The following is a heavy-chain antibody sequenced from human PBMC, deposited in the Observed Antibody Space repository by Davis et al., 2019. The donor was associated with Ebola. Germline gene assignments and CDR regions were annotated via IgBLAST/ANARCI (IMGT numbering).Heavy chain of an antibody. CDR3: ARGGYFDWLTRWHYYGMDV. V-gene: IGHV1-8*01. CDR1: GYTFTTYD. D-gene: IGHD3-9*01. Sequence: AASVTVSCKASGYTFTTYDIHWVRQATGQGLEWMGWMNPNSENTGYAQKFQGRVTMTRSTSISTAYMELSSLRSEDTAVYYCARGGYFDWLTRWHYYGMDVWGQGTTVIVSS. CDR2: MNPNSENT. J-gene: IGHJ6*02.